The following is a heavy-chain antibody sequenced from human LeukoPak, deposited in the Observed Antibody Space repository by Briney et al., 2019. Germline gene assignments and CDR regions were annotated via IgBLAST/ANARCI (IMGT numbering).Heavy chain of an antibody. V-gene: IGHV1-46*01. CDR1: GYTFTSYY. J-gene: IGHJ4*02. Sequence: GASVTVSCKASGYTFTSYYMHWVRQAPGQGLEWMGIINPSGGSTIYAQKFQGRVTMTRDTSTSTVYMELSSLRSEDTAVYYCARGGDIVVVPAASRFDYWGQGTLVTVSS. D-gene: IGHD2-2*01. CDR3: ARGGDIVVVPAASRFDY. CDR2: INPSGGST.